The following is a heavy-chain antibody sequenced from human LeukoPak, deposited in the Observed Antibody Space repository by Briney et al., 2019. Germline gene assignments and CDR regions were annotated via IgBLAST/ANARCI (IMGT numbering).Heavy chain of an antibody. Sequence: GGSLRLSCVAFEFDFFSYGMQWVRQAPGKGLVRVSRIDGRTTSYADSVKGRFTISRDNAKNTLYLEMKSLRVEDTAVYYCARELPREVTLDYWGQGTLVTVSP. V-gene: IGHV3-74*01. D-gene: IGHD2-21*02. J-gene: IGHJ4*01. CDR1: EFDFFSYG. CDR3: ARELPREVTLDY. CDR2: IDGRTT.